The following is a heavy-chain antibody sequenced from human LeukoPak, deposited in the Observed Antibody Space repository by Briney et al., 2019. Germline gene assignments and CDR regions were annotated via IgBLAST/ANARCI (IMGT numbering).Heavy chain of an antibody. CDR3: ARIRGPGAYDSSGYYLDY. D-gene: IGHD3-22*01. V-gene: IGHV4-39*01. CDR1: GGSISSSSYY. CDR2: IYYSGST. Sequence: PSETLSLTCTVSGGSISSSSYYWGWIRQPPGKGLEWIGSIYYSGSTYYNPSLKSRVTISVDMSKNQFSLKLSSVTAADTAVYYCARIRGPGAYDSSGYYLDYWGQGTLVTVSS. J-gene: IGHJ4*02.